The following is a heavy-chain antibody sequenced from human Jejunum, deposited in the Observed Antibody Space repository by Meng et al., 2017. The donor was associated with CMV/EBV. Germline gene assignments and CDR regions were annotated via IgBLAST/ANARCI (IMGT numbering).Heavy chain of an antibody. CDR3: ATVNGHAFDI. D-gene: IGHD2-8*01. CDR2: IKEDGSER. Sequence: CAASGFTLRSYAMTWVRQAPGKGLEWVANIKEDGSERSYVDSVKGRFTISRDNAKNSLYLQMNSLRAEDTAVYYCATVNGHAFDIWGQGTMVTVSS. CDR1: GFTLRSYA. V-gene: IGHV3-7*01. J-gene: IGHJ3*02.